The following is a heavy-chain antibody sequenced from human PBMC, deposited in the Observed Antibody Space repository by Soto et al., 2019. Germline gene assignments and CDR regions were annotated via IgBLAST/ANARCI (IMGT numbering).Heavy chain of an antibody. J-gene: IGHJ6*02. Sequence: PSETLSLTCTVSGGSVSSGSYYWSWIRQPPGKGLEWIGYIYYGGSTNYNPSLKSRVTISVDTSKNQFSLKLSSVTAADTAVYYCASQCSSSFHYYYGMDVWGQGTTVTVSS. D-gene: IGHD6-6*01. CDR3: ASQCSSSFHYYYGMDV. V-gene: IGHV4-61*01. CDR2: IYYGGST. CDR1: GGSVSSGSYY.